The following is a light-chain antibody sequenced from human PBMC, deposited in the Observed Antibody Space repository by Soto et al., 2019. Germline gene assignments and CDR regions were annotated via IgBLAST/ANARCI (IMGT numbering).Light chain of an antibody. Sequence: DIQMTQYPSSLSASVVDRVTITCRASQSIRTYLNWYPQKXGKAPKXXIYAASTLQSGVPSRVSGSGAGTACTRTISCLQSEDFATDDCQQYYRYPLTFCGGTKVDI. J-gene: IGKJ4*01. CDR1: QSIRTY. V-gene: IGKV1-39*01. CDR3: QQYYRYPLT. CDR2: AAS.